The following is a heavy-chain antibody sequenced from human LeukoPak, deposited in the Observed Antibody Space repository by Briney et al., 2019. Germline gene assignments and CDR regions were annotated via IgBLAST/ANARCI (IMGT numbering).Heavy chain of an antibody. J-gene: IGHJ4*02. Sequence: TGGSLRLSCAASGFTFSSYAMHWVRQAPGKGLEYVPAISSNGGSTYYANSVKGRFTISRDNSKNTLYLQMGSLRAEDMAVYYCARDSNGYTRYWGQGTLVTVSS. CDR3: ARDSNGYTRY. V-gene: IGHV3-64*01. CDR1: GFTFSSYA. CDR2: ISSNGGST. D-gene: IGHD5-24*01.